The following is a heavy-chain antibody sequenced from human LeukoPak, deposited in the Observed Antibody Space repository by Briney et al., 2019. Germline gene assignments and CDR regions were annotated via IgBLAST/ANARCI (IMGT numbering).Heavy chain of an antibody. V-gene: IGHV3-30-3*01. CDR1: GFTFSSYA. CDR2: ISYDGSNK. Sequence: GGSLRLSCAASGFTFSSYAMHWVRQAPGKGLEWVAVISYDGSNKYYADSVKGRFTISRDNSKNTLYLQMNSLRAEDTAVYYCAKDLDVGMVGATTGYFDYWGQGTLVTVSS. CDR3: AKDLDVGMVGATTGYFDY. D-gene: IGHD1-26*01. J-gene: IGHJ4*02.